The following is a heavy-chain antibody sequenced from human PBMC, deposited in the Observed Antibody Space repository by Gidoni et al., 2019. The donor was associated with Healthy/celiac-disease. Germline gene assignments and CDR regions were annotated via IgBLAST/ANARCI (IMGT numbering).Heavy chain of an antibody. CDR2: ISYDGSNK. V-gene: IGHV3-30*18. Sequence: QVQLVESGGGVVQHGRSLRLSCAASGFPFSSYGMHWVRQAPGKGLGWVAVISYDGSNKYYADSVKGRFTISRDNSKNTLYLQMNSLRAEDTAVYYCAKDRGRYDFWRFGYGMDVWGQGTTVTVSS. D-gene: IGHD3-3*01. CDR3: AKDRGRYDFWRFGYGMDV. J-gene: IGHJ6*02. CDR1: GFPFSSYG.